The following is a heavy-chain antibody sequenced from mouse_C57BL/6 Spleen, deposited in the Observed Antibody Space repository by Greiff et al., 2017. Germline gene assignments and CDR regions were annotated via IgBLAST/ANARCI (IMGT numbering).Heavy chain of an antibody. CDR3: AREGDYDRAWFAY. Sequence: EVQLQESGPGLVKPSQSLSLACSVTGYSITSGYYWNWIRQFPGNKLEWMGYISYDGSNNYNPSLKNRISITRDTSKNQFFLKLNSVTTEDTATYYCAREGDYDRAWFAYWGQGTLVTVSA. D-gene: IGHD2-4*01. CDR2: ISYDGSN. CDR1: GYSITSGYY. V-gene: IGHV3-6*01. J-gene: IGHJ3*01.